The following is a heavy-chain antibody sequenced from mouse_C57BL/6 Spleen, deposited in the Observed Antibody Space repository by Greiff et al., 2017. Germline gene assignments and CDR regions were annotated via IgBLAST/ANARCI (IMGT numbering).Heavy chain of an antibody. V-gene: IGHV5-9-1*02. CDR2: ISSGGDYI. CDR1: GFTFSSYA. Sequence: DVHLVESGEGLVKPGGSLKLSCAASGFTFSSYAMSWVRQTPEKRLEWVAYISSGGDYIYYADTVKGRFTISRDNARNTLYLQMSSLKSEDTAMYYCTIDGYPFAYWGQGTLVTVSA. D-gene: IGHD2-3*01. J-gene: IGHJ3*01. CDR3: TIDGYPFAY.